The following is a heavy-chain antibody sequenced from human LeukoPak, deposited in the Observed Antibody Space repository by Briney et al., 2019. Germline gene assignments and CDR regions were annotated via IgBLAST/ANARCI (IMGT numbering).Heavy chain of an antibody. CDR3: ARAGNTRFDY. CDR1: GFTFSSYA. V-gene: IGHV3-23*01. D-gene: IGHD2/OR15-2a*01. J-gene: IGHJ4*02. CDR2: ISGSDGST. Sequence: PGGSLRLSCAASGFTFSSYAMSWVRQAPGKGLEWVSGISGSDGSTYYADSVKGRFTISRDNSKNTLYLQMNSLRAEDTAVYYCARAGNTRFDYWDQGTLVTVSS.